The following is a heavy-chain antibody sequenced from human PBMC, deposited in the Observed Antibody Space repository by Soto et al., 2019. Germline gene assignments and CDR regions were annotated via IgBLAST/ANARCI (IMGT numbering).Heavy chain of an antibody. CDR2: MNPNSGNT. J-gene: IGHJ4*02. D-gene: IGHD3-22*01. CDR3: AREDYYDSSGSNPGFDY. Sequence: ASVKVSCKASGYTFTSYDINWVRQATGQGLEWMGWMNPNSGNTGYAQKFQGRVTMTRNTSISTAYMELSSLRSEDTAVYYCAREDYYDSSGSNPGFDYWGQGTPVTVSS. V-gene: IGHV1-8*01. CDR1: GYTFTSYD.